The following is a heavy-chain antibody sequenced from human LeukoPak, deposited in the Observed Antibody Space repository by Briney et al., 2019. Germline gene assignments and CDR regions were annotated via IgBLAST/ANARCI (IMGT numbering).Heavy chain of an antibody. D-gene: IGHD3-3*01. CDR3: AGDWGSGYYNFDY. CDR1: GYTFSSSA. Sequence: GRSLRLSCAASGYTFSSSAMHWVRQAPGKGLEWVSLISYDGNNKYYADSVKGRFTISRDNSKNTLYLQMNSLRAEDTAVYYCAGDWGSGYYNFDYWGQGTLVAVSS. CDR2: ISYDGNNK. J-gene: IGHJ4*02. V-gene: IGHV3-30-3*01.